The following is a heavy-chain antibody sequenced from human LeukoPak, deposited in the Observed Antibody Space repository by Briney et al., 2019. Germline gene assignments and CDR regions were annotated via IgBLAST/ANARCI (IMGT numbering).Heavy chain of an antibody. J-gene: IGHJ1*01. D-gene: IGHD5-12*01. CDR2: IKEDGSRE. Sequence: GGSLRLSCAASGSTLSEFWMNWVRQAPGKGLEWVANIKEDGSREYYVDSVKGRLTISRDNAKNSLYLQMDSLTAEDTAVYYCARDSPGYGAYVSWGQGTLVSVSS. CDR1: GSTLSEFW. V-gene: IGHV3-7*01. CDR3: ARDSPGYGAYVS.